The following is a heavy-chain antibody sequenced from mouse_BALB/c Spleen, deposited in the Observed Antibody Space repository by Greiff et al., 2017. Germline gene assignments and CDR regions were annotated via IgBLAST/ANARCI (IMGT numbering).Heavy chain of an antibody. V-gene: IGHV1S137*01. J-gene: IGHJ4*01. D-gene: IGHD1-3*01. CDR3: ARPKGRSGNHYAMDY. CDR1: GYTFTDYA. CDR2: ISTYYGDA. Sequence: QVHVKQPGAELVRPGVSVKLSCKGSGYTFTDYAMHWVKQSHAKSLEWIGVISTYYGDASYNQKFKGKATMTVDKSSSTAYMELARLTSEDSAIYYCARPKGRSGNHYAMDYWGQGTSVTVSS.